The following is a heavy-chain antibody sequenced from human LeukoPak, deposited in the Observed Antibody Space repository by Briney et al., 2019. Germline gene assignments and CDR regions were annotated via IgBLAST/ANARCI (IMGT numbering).Heavy chain of an antibody. CDR3: ARDKYTGYETFDY. D-gene: IGHD5-12*01. J-gene: IGHJ4*02. CDR1: GYTFTGYY. CDR2: INPNNGGT. Sequence: SVKVSCRASGYTFTGYYIHWVRQAPGQGFEWMGWINPNNGGTNYAQKFQGRVTMTRDTSISTAYMELNRLTSDDTAVYYCARDKYTGYETFDYWGQGTPVTVSS. V-gene: IGHV1-2*02.